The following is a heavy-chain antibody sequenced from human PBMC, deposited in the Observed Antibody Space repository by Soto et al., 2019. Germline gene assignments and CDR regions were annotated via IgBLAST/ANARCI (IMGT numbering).Heavy chain of an antibody. CDR1: GYRFTRYW. Sequence: GESLKIPCTVSGYRFTRYWISWVRQMPGKGLEWMGRIDPSDSYTNYSPSFQGHVTISADKSISTAYLQWSSLKASDTDMYYCARLAMATRRGYYGMDVWGQGTTVT. D-gene: IGHD5-12*01. CDR3: ARLAMATRRGYYGMDV. J-gene: IGHJ6*02. V-gene: IGHV5-10-1*01. CDR2: IDPSDSYT.